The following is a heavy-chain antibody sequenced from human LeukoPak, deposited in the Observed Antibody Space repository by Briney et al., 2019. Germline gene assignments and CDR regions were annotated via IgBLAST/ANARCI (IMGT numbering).Heavy chain of an antibody. Sequence: GGSLRLSCAASGFTFDDYAMHWVRQAPGKGLEWVSGISWNSGSIGYADSVKGRFTISRDNAKNSLYLQMNSLRAEDTALYYCARFQGSYLFYYMDVWGKGTTVTVSS. J-gene: IGHJ6*03. V-gene: IGHV3-9*01. CDR3: ARFQGSYLFYYMDV. CDR1: GFTFDDYA. CDR2: ISWNSGSI. D-gene: IGHD3-10*01.